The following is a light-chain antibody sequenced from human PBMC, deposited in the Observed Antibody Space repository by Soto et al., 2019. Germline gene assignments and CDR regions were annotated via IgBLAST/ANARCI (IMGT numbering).Light chain of an antibody. Sequence: DIVMTQSPLSLPVTPGEPASISCRSSQSLLHSNGYNYLDWYLQKPGQSPQLLIYLGSNRASGVPESISGSVAGTDVTLKISRVEAEDVGVYYCMQALQTPLTFGGGTKVEIK. J-gene: IGKJ4*01. CDR3: MQALQTPLT. CDR2: LGS. CDR1: QSLLHSNGYNY. V-gene: IGKV2-28*01.